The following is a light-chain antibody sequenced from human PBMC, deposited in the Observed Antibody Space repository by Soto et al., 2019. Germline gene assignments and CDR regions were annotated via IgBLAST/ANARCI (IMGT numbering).Light chain of an antibody. CDR3: SSYTSSSTYV. V-gene: IGLV2-14*01. J-gene: IGLJ1*01. CDR2: DVS. CDR1: SSYVGGYKY. Sequence: QSALTQPASVSGSPGQSITISCTGTSSYVGGYKYVSWYQLHPGKAPKLMIYDVSNRPSGVSNRFSGSKSGNTASLTISGLQAEDEADYYCSSYTSSSTYVFGTGTKVTVL.